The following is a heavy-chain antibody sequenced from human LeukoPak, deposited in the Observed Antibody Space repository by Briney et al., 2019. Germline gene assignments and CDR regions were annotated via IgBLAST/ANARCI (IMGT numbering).Heavy chain of an antibody. J-gene: IGHJ2*01. CDR3: ARCLRYRQSGNYWYFDL. Sequence: PGGSLRLSCAASGFTFRKHYMSWIRQAPGRGPEWVAYIGASGSTRYYRDSVNGRFTISRDNAKNSLHLQMNSLRAEDMALYYCARCLRYRQSGNYWYFDLWGRGTLVTVSS. V-gene: IGHV3-11*01. CDR2: IGASGSTR. CDR1: GFTFRKHY. D-gene: IGHD3-16*01.